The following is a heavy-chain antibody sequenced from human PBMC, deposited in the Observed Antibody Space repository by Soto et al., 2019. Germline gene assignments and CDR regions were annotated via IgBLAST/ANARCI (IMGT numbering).Heavy chain of an antibody. D-gene: IGHD3-22*01. CDR2: IADDGSKK. Sequence: GGSLRLSFAASGFTFSSYGMHWVRQAPGKGLEWVSVIADDGSKKYYAYSVKVRFTISRDNSKNTLYLQMNSLRAEDTAVYYCAKDNYYSSGPELAALGMHXWGQATTVTVS. CDR3: AKDNYYSSGPELAALGMHX. CDR1: GFTFSSYG. V-gene: IGHV3-30*18. J-gene: IGHJ6*02.